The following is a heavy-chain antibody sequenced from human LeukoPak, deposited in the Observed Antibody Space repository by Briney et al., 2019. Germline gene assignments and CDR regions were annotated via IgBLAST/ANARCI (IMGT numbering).Heavy chain of an antibody. V-gene: IGHV3-23*01. CDR3: ATNAAITGPGWGRPDDY. CDR1: GFTFSSYA. Sequence: GGSLRLSCAASGFTFSSYAMSWVRQAPGKGLEWVSAISGSGGSTYYADSVKGRFTISRDNSKNTLYLQMNSLRPEDTALYYCATNAAITGPGWGRPDDYWGKGTLVTVSS. J-gene: IGHJ4*02. D-gene: IGHD6-19*01. CDR2: ISGSGGST.